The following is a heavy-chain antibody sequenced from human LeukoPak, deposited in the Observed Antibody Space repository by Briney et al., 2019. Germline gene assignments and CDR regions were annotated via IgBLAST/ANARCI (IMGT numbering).Heavy chain of an antibody. Sequence: PSETLSLTCAVYGGSFSGYYWSWIRQPPGKGLEWIGEINHSGSTNYNPSLKSRVTISVDTSKNQFSLKLSSVTAADTAVYYCARIRRYFDWLGRQKYYYYMDVWGKGTTVTVSS. D-gene: IGHD3-9*01. J-gene: IGHJ6*03. CDR3: ARIRRYFDWLGRQKYYYYMDV. CDR1: GGSFSGYY. CDR2: INHSGST. V-gene: IGHV4-34*01.